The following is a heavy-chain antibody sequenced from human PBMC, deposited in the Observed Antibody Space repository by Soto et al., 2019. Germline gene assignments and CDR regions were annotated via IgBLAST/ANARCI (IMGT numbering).Heavy chain of an antibody. V-gene: IGHV3-9*01. D-gene: IGHD3-3*01. Sequence: EVQLIESGGGRVQPGESLRLSCSVAGFTFGDYAMHWVRQVPGRGLEWVSGITWNSGRFAYAHSVQGRFSISRDNAKNSLYLQMTNLRLEDTALYYCVKDRGQSAVLRAYDFWGPGTLVTVSS. CDR1: GFTFGDYA. CDR2: ITWNSGRF. CDR3: VKDRGQSAVLRAYDF. J-gene: IGHJ4*02.